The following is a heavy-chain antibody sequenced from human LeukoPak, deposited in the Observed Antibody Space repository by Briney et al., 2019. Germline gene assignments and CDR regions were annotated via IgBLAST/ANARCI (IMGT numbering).Heavy chain of an antibody. Sequence: PSETLSLTCTVSEYSISSGYYWGWIRQPPGKGLEWIASIYHSGDTHYNPSLKSRVTISVDTSKNQFSLILRSVTAADTAIYYCASGYFGSGSPYYFDYWGQGTLVTVSS. CDR2: IYHSGDT. CDR1: EYSISSGYY. D-gene: IGHD3-10*01. J-gene: IGHJ4*02. V-gene: IGHV4-38-2*02. CDR3: ASGYFGSGSPYYFDY.